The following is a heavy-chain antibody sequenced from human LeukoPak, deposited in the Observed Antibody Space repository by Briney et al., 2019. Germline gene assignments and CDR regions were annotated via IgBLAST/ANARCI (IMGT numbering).Heavy chain of an antibody. V-gene: IGHV1-2*04. CDR3: ARGGVDLQQLAPDY. CDR2: INPNSGGT. Sequence: ASVKVSCKASGYTFTGYYMHWVRQAPGQGLEWMGWINPNSGGTNYAQKFQGWVTMTRDTSISTAYMELSRLRSDDTAVYYCARGGVDLQQLAPDYWGQGTLVTVSS. D-gene: IGHD6-13*01. CDR1: GYTFTGYY. J-gene: IGHJ4*02.